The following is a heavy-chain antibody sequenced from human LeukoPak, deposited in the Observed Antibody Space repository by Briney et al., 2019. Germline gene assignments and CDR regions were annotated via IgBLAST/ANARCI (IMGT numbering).Heavy chain of an antibody. J-gene: IGHJ3*01. CDR2: INPRGRT. V-gene: IGHV3-53*01. CDR1: GFAVDSNY. CDR3: ARRQGFDL. Sequence: GGSLRLSCALSGFAVDSNYMNWVRQAPGKGLEWISIINPRGRTYHIDSVRGRFTISRDISRNTLYLQMNGLRVEDTAIYYCARRQGFDLWGRGTMVTLSS.